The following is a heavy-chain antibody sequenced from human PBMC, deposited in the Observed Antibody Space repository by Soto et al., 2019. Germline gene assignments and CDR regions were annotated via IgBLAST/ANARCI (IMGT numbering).Heavy chain of an antibody. CDR3: ARGGGRAYFDL. J-gene: IGHJ2*01. CDR2: INHSGST. CDR1: GGSFSGYY. Sequence: QVQLQQWGAGLLKPSETLSLTCAVYGGSFSGYYWSCIRQPPGKGLEWIGEINHSGSTNYNPSLKSRVTISVDTSKNQFSLQLSSVTAADTAVYYCARGGGRAYFDLWGRGTLVTVSS. D-gene: IGHD3-16*01. V-gene: IGHV4-34*01.